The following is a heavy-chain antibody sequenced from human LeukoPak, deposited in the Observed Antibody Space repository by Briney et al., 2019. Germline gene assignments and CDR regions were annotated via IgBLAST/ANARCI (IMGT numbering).Heavy chain of an antibody. CDR3: ARVGYSYGYLPDY. D-gene: IGHD5-18*01. V-gene: IGHV3-7*05. CDR1: GFTFSSYW. Sequence: PGGSLRLSCEASGFTFSSYWMSWVRQAPGKGLEWVANIKPDGSEKYYVDSVKGRFTISRDNAENSLYLQMNSLRGVDTAVYYCARVGYSYGYLPDYWGQGTLVTVSS. J-gene: IGHJ4*02. CDR2: IKPDGSEK.